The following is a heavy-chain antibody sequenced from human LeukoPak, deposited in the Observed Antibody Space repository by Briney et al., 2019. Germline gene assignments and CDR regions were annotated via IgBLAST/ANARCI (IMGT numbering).Heavy chain of an antibody. CDR3: ARDGRQHQLVLH. Sequence: ASVKVSCKASGYTFTGYYMHWLRQAPRQWLEWMGWINPNSGGTNYAQKFQGRVTMTRDTSISTAYMELSRLRSDDTAVYYCARDGRQHQLVLHWGQGTLVTVSS. J-gene: IGHJ1*01. D-gene: IGHD6-13*01. V-gene: IGHV1-2*02. CDR1: GYTFTGYY. CDR2: INPNSGGT.